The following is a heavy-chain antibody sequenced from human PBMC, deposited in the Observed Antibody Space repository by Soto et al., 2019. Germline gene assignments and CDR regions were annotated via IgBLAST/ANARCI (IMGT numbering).Heavy chain of an antibody. D-gene: IGHD2-15*01. V-gene: IGHV1-2*02. J-gene: IGHJ5*02. CDR2: IDPSSGGT. CDR1: GFTFTDYY. CDR3: LGGKFRGS. Sequence: QVQLVQSGPEVKKPGASVKVSCEASGFTFTDYYIHWVRQAPGQGLEWMGWIDPSSGGTKSPQRFQGRVTLTRDTSISAAYMELSGLTSADTAGYYCLGGKFRGSWGQGALVIVSA.